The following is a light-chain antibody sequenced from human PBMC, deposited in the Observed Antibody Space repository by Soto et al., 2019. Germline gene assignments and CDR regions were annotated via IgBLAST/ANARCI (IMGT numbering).Light chain of an antibody. CDR3: QQNYSTLGT. Sequence: IVLTQSPATLSLSPGKRATLSCRASQNISSYLIWYQQKPGQAPRLLIYGASTRATGIPDRFSGSGSGTDFTLTISGLQPEDFATYYCQQNYSTLGTFGQGTKVDI. V-gene: IGKV3-11*01. CDR1: QNISSY. J-gene: IGKJ1*01. CDR2: GAS.